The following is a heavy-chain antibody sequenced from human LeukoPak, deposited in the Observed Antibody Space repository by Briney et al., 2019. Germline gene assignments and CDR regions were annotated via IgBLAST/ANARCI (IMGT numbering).Heavy chain of an antibody. D-gene: IGHD4-17*01. CDR3: ARVSPNTVTTLQYFDY. J-gene: IGHJ4*02. V-gene: IGHV7-4-1*02. CDR1: GYTFTSYA. CDR2: INTNTGNP. Sequence: ASVKVSCKASGYTFTSYAMNWVRQAPGQGLEWMGWINTNTGNPTYAQGFTGRFVFSLDTSVSTAYLQISSLKAEDTAVYYCARVSPNTVTTLQYFDYWGQGTLVTVSS.